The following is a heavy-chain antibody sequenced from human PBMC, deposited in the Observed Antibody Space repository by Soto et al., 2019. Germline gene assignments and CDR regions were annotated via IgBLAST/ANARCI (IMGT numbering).Heavy chain of an antibody. CDR1: GFTFSDYY. J-gene: IGHJ4*02. D-gene: IGHD5-12*01. V-gene: IGHV3-11*01. CDR2: ISSSGSTI. CDR3: AREVWGRDGYNFLEWCDY. Sequence: KPGGSLRLSCAASGFTFSDYYMSWIRQAPGKGLEWVSYISSSGSTIYYADSVKGRFTISRDNAKNSLYLQMNSLRAEDTAVYYCAREVWGRDGYNFLEWCDYWGQGTLVTVSS.